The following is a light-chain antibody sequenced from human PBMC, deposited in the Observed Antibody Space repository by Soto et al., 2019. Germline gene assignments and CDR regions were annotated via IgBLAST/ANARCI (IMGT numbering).Light chain of an antibody. CDR2: AAS. J-gene: IGKJ1*01. CDR1: QSISNH. V-gene: IGKV1-39*01. Sequence: DIQMTQSPSSLSASVEDRVIITCRASQSISNHLNWYQQKPGKAPKLLIFAASSLQSGVPSRFSGSRSGPDFTLTISSLQPEDFATYYCQQSYSTSWTFGQGTKVEIK. CDR3: QQSYSTSWT.